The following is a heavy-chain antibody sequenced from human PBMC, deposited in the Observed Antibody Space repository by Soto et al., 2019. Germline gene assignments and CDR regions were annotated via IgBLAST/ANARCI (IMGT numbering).Heavy chain of an antibody. D-gene: IGHD7-27*01. CDR1: GGSISSYY. CDR2: IYYSGST. Sequence: QVQLQESGPGLAKPSETLSLTCTVSGGSISSYYWSWIRQPPGKGLEWIGYIYYSGSTNYNPSLKSRVTISVDTSKNQFSLKLSSVTAADTAVYYCARGWGGYFQHWGQGTLVTVSS. V-gene: IGHV4-59*01. J-gene: IGHJ1*01. CDR3: ARGWGGYFQH.